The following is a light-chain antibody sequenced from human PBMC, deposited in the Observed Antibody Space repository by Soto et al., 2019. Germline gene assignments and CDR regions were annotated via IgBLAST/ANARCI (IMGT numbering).Light chain of an antibody. V-gene: IGLV2-8*01. CDR2: AVT. J-gene: IGLJ1*01. CDR3: SSYAASNIPDV. Sequence: QSALTQPPSASGSPGQSVTISCTGSSSDVGGYDYVSWYQQHPGKAPKLMIYAVTERPSGVPDRFSGSKSGNTASLTVSGLQAEDEADYYCSSYAASNIPDVFGTGTKVTVL. CDR1: SSDVGGYDY.